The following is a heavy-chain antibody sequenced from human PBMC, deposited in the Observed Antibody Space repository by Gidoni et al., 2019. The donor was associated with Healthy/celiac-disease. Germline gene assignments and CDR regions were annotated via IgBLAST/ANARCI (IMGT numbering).Heavy chain of an antibody. D-gene: IGHD3-22*01. V-gene: IGHV4-59*01. CDR1: GCSISSYY. CDR2: IYYSGST. Sequence: QVQLQESGPGLVKPSETLSLTCTVSGCSISSYYWRWIRQPPGKGLEWIWYIYYSGSTNYNPSLKSRVTISVDTSKNQFSLKLSSVTAADTAVYYCARVSSGDYYDSSGYYRNGNYYYYGMDVWGQGTTVTVSS. CDR3: ARVSSGDYYDSSGYYRNGNYYYYGMDV. J-gene: IGHJ6*02.